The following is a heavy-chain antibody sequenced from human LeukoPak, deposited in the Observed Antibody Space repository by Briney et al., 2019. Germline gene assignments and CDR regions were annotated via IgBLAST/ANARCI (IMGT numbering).Heavy chain of an antibody. CDR2: ISTSGGST. V-gene: IGHV3-23*01. Sequence: PSETLSLTCAVYGGSFSGYYWSWIRQPPGKGLKWVSGISTSGGSTYYSDSVKGRFTISRDNSKNTLYLQMNSLRAEDTAVYYCANGYNYGLDYWGQGTLVTVSS. D-gene: IGHD5-18*01. J-gene: IGHJ4*02. CDR3: ANGYNYGLDY. CDR1: GGSFSGYY.